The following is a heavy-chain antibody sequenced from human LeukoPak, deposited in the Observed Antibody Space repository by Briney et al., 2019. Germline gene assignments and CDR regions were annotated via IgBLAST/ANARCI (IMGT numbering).Heavy chain of an antibody. D-gene: IGHD1-26*01. Sequence: SETLSLTCTVSGGSISTYYWTWIRQPAGKGLEWIGRIYSSGTTSYNPSLKSRVTMSVDTSKKQFSLKLSSVTAADTAVYYCARESGSYQYYFDYWGQGTLVTVSS. CDR1: GGSISTYY. CDR2: IYSSGTT. J-gene: IGHJ4*02. V-gene: IGHV4-4*07. CDR3: ARESGSYQYYFDY.